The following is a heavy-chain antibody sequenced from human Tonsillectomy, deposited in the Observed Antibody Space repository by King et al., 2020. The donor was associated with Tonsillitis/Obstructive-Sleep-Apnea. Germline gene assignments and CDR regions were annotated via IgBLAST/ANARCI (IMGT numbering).Heavy chain of an antibody. V-gene: IGHV7-4-1*02. D-gene: IGHD2-2*01. CDR2: INTNTGNP. CDR3: ASGDCSSASCYATCDY. CDR1: GYTFTSYA. J-gene: IGHJ4*02. Sequence: VQLVESGSELKKPGASVKVSCKASGYTFTSYAMNWVRQAPGQGLEWMGWINTNTGNPTYAQGFTGRFVFSLDTPVSTAYLQISSLTAEDSAVYYSASGDCSSASCYATCDYWGQGTLVTVSS.